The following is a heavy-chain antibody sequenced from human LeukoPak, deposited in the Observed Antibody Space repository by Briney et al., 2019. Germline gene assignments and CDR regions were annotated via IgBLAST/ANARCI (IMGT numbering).Heavy chain of an antibody. V-gene: IGHV4-59*01. CDR3: ARGGGDILTVYFAIDY. Sequence: SETLSLTCTVSGGSISSYYWSWIRQPPGKGLEWIGYIYYSGSTNYNPSLKSRVTISVDTSKNQISLKLSSVTAADTAVYYCARGGGDILTVYFAIDYWGQGTLVTVSS. CDR2: IYYSGST. J-gene: IGHJ4*02. D-gene: IGHD3-9*01. CDR1: GGSISSYY.